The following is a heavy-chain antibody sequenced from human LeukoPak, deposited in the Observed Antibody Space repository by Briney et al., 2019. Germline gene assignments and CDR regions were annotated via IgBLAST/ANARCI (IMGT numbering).Heavy chain of an antibody. CDR2: FYTSGTP. J-gene: IGHJ4*02. CDR3: ARGGIPDY. CDR1: GGSISRGSYH. D-gene: IGHD2-21*01. V-gene: IGHV4-61*02. Sequence: SETLSLTCIVSGGSISRGSYHWSWIRQPAGKGLESIGRFYTSGTPNYNPSLKSRVTILVDTSRNQFSLKLSSVTAADTAVYYCARGGIPDYWGQGILVTVSS.